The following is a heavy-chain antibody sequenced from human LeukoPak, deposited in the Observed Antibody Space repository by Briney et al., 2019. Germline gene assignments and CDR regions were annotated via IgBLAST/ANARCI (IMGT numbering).Heavy chain of an antibody. V-gene: IGHV2-70*12. CDR2: IDWNDDK. CDR3: ASGLSWNFDY. CDR1: GFSLNTRAMC. J-gene: IGHJ4*02. Sequence: SGPTLVNPTQTLTLTCTFSGFSLNTRAMCVSWIRQPPGKALEWLAFIDWNDDKYYSTSLKTRLTISKDTSKNQVVLTMTNMDPVDTAIYYCASGLSWNFDYWGQGTLVTVSS. D-gene: IGHD2-15*01.